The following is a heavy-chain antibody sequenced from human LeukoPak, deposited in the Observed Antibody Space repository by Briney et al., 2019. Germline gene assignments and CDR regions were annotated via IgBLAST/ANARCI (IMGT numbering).Heavy chain of an antibody. D-gene: IGHD2-2*01. CDR3: ARPVGY. J-gene: IGHJ4*02. Sequence: GGSLRLSCAASGFTFSSYTMYWVRQAPGKGLEWVSVIYSGGSTYYADSVKGRFTISRDNAKNTLYLQMNSLRAEDTAVYYCARPVGYWGQGTLVTVSS. V-gene: IGHV3-66*01. CDR1: GFTFSSYT. CDR2: IYSGGST.